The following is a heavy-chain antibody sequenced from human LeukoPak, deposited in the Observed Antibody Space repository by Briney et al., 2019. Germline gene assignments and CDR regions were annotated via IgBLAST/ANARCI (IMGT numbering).Heavy chain of an antibody. V-gene: IGHV4-4*07. Sequence: SETLSLTCTVSGGSISSYYWSWIRQPAGKGLEWIGRIYTSGSTNYNPSLKSRVTMSVDTSKNQFFLKLSSVTAADTAVYYCARSDTYYYDSSPPYYFDYWGQGTLVTVSS. CDR1: GGSISSYY. CDR2: IYTSGST. D-gene: IGHD3-22*01. CDR3: ARSDTYYYDSSPPYYFDY. J-gene: IGHJ4*02.